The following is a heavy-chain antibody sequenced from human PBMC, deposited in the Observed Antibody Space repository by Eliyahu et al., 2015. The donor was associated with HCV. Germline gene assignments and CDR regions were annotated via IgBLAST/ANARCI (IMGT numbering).Heavy chain of an antibody. V-gene: IGHV2-26*01. CDR1: GFSLSNARMG. CDR3: ARYIRYSGSYYADY. J-gene: IGHJ4*02. D-gene: IGHD1-26*01. Sequence: QVTLKESGPVLVKPTETLTLTCTVSGFSLSNARMGVSWIRQPPGKALEWLAHIFSNDEKSYSTSLKSRLTISKDTSKSQVVLTMTNMDPVDTATYYCARYIRYSGSYYADYWGQGTLVTVSS. CDR2: IFSNDEK.